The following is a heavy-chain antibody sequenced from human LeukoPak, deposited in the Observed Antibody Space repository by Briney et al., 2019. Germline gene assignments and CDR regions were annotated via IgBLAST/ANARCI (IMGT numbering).Heavy chain of an antibody. CDR1: GGSISSYY. V-gene: IGHV4-59*12. CDR2: IYYSGST. J-gene: IGHJ4*02. Sequence: SETLSLTCTVSGGSISSYYWSWIRQPPGKGLEWIGYIYYSGSTNYNPSLKSRVTISVDTSKNQFSLKLSSVTAADTAVYYCAREIWGIAARLVDYWGQGTLVTVSS. CDR3: AREIWGIAARLVDY. D-gene: IGHD6-6*01.